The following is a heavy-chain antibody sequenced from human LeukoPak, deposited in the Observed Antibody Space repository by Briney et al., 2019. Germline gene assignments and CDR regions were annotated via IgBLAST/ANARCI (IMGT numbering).Heavy chain of an antibody. V-gene: IGHV4-34*01. CDR3: ARVIGSDTRDYYLGY. CDR1: GGSFSDYY. Sequence: SEALSLTCAVYGGSFSDYYWSWIRQSPGKGLEWIGEIKSTGTTNWIGETKHSESTNYNPSLKSRVTISADTSKNQFSLKLTSVTAADTAVYYCARVIGSDTRDYYLGYWGQGTLVTVYS. J-gene: IGHJ4*02. D-gene: IGHD2-2*01. CDR2: TKHSEST.